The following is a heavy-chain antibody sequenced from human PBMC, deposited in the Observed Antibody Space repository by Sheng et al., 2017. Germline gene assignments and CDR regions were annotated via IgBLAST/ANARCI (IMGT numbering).Heavy chain of an antibody. V-gene: IGHV4-39*07. D-gene: IGHD3-22*01. CDR1: GGSISSSSYY. CDR3: ARDVSDYYDSSGYYGGAFDI. J-gene: IGHJ3*02. CDR2: IYYSGST. Sequence: QLQLQESGPGLVKPSETLSLTCTVSGGSISSSSYYWGWIRQPPGKGLEWIGSIYYSGSTYYNPSLKSRVTISVDTSKNQFSLKLSSVTAADTAVYYCARDVSDYYDSSGYYGGAFDIWGQGTNGHR.